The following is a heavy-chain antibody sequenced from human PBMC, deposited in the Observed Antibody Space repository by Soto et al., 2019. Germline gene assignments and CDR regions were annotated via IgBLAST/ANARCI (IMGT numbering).Heavy chain of an antibody. CDR3: ARESGGATATLDYYYFYMDV. CDR2: INPNSGVT. D-gene: IGHD5-12*01. Sequence: QVQLVQSGAEVKKPGASVTVSCRSSGDTFTDYYMHWVRQAPGQGLEWMGWINPNSGVTKYAQKFQGWVTMTRDTSIRTVYMPLSKLKSDDTAVYYCARESGGATATLDYYYFYMDVWGTGTTVTVSS. J-gene: IGHJ6*03. V-gene: IGHV1-2*04. CDR1: GDTFTDYY.